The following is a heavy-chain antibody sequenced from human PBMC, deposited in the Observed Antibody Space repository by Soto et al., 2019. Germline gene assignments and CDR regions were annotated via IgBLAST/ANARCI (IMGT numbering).Heavy chain of an antibody. Sequence: RLSCAASGFIFSNYAMNWVRQAPGKGLERVALISYDGNNNYYTDSVKGRFTISRDNSKSALYLQMNSLRPEDAAVYYCAKCTNTSCHLGSDYWGQGTLVT. CDR3: AKCTNTSCHLGSDY. V-gene: IGHV3-30-3*01. CDR2: ISYDGNNN. CDR1: GFIFSNYA. D-gene: IGHD2-2*01. J-gene: IGHJ4*02.